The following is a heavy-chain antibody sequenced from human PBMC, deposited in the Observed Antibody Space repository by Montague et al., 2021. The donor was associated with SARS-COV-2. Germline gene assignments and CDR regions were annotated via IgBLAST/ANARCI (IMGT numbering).Heavy chain of an antibody. V-gene: IGHV3-9*01. D-gene: IGHD3-10*01. CDR1: GFTFGDYA. Sequence: SLRLSCAASGFTFGDYAMHWVRQTPGKGLEWVSGISWNSGSRGYADSVKGRLTIYRDNAKNSLYLQINSLRTEDTASYYCAKDYYFGAFDIWGQGTMVTVSS. J-gene: IGHJ3*02. CDR3: AKDYYFGAFDI. CDR2: ISWNSGSR.